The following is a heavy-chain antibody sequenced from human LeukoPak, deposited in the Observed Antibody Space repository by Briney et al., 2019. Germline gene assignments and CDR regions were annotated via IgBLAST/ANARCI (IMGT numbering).Heavy chain of an antibody. J-gene: IGHJ4*02. V-gene: IGHV4-31*03. Sequence: PSETLSLTCTVSGGSISSGGYYWSWIRQHPGKGLEWIGYIYYSGSTYYNPSLKSRVTISVDTSKNQFSLKLSSVTAADTAVYYCARGSDTFGGVISYYFDYWGQGTLVTVSS. CDR1: GGSISSGGYY. CDR3: ARGSDTFGGVISYYFDY. CDR2: IYYSGST. D-gene: IGHD3-16*02.